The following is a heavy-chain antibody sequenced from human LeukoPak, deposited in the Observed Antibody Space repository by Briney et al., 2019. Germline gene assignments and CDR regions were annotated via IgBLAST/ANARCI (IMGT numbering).Heavy chain of an antibody. CDR3: ARGGIQVSGIDEFDY. V-gene: IGHV3-13*01. J-gene: IGHJ4*02. CDR2: IGIRGDT. CDR1: GFTFIDYD. Sequence: GGSLRPSCAASGFTFIDYDMHGVRQVIGKGLESVSAIGIRGDTHYSGSVKGRFTIYRENAESSLYLQMNSLRAEDTAVYYCARGGIQVSGIDEFDYWGQGTLVTVSS. D-gene: IGHD6-19*01.